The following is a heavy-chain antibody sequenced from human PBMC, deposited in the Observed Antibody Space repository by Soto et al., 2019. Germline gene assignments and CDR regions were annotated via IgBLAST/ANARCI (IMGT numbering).Heavy chain of an antibody. CDR2: VSGGGDGT. CDR1: GFTFTNYA. CDR3: AKKGLGSLATYCNYGDCHYAFDL. D-gene: IGHD2-21*02. Sequence: EVQLLESGGGLVQPGGSLRLSCAASGFTFTNYAMSWVRQAPGKGLAWVSTVSGGGDGTYYADSVKGRFSTSRDNSRNRVYLQRNSLRAEDTAVYYCAKKGLGSLATYCNYGDCHYAFDLWGQGTIVTVSS. V-gene: IGHV3-23*01. J-gene: IGHJ3*01.